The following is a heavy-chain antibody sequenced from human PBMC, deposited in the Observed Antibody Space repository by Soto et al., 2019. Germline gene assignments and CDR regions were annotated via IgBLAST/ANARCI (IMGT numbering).Heavy chain of an antibody. V-gene: IGHV3-23*01. D-gene: IGHD1-7*01. J-gene: IGHJ4*02. CDR2: ISGTGDGT. CDR1: GFTFSHYA. CDR3: SRTHLSRSPLRTLTTSVDY. Sequence: EVQLLESGGGLVQPGGSLRLSCAASGFTFSHYAMSWVRQAPGKGLEWVSTISGTGDGTYYADSVRGRFTISRDNSKNTLSLQMLSLRAGDTAVFLCSRTHLSRSPLRTLTTSVDYWCQGALGTVSS.